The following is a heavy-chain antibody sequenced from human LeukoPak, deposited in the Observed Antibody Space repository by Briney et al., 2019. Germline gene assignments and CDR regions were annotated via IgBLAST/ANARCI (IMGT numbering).Heavy chain of an antibody. V-gene: IGHV4-39*01. D-gene: IGHD2-15*01. Sequence: PSETLSLTCTVSGGSISSSSYYRGWIRQPPGKGLEWIGSIYYSGSTYYNPSLKSRVTISVDTSKNQFSLKLSSVTAADTAVYYCARQGCSGGSCYGFDYWGQGTLVTVSS. CDR1: GGSISSSSYY. J-gene: IGHJ4*02. CDR2: IYYSGST. CDR3: ARQGCSGGSCYGFDY.